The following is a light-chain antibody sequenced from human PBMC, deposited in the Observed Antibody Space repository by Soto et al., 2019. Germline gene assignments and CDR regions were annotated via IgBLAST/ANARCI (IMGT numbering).Light chain of an antibody. CDR3: QQYVRAPRE. CDR1: QSVTNSF. CDR2: GAS. J-gene: IGKJ1*01. V-gene: IGKV3-20*01. Sequence: EIALSQSPGTLSLSPGERATLSCRASQSVTNSFLAWYQQKPGQAPRLLIYGASRRATGIPDRFTGSGSGTDFTLTISRLEPEDFAVYYCQQYVRAPREFGQDTRV.